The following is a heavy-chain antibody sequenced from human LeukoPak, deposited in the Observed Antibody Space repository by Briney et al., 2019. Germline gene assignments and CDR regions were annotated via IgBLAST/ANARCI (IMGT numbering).Heavy chain of an antibody. CDR2: INPNSGGT. D-gene: IGHD2-2*01. CDR1: GYTFTGYY. V-gene: IGHV1-2*02. J-gene: IGHJ3*02. CDR3: ARGGYCSSTSCYEDAFDI. Sequence: ASVTVSCKASGYTFTGYYMHWVRQAPGQGLAWMGWINPNSGGTNYAQKFQGRVTMTRDTSISTAYMELSRLRSDDTAVYYCARGGYCSSTSCYEDAFDIWGQGTMVTVSS.